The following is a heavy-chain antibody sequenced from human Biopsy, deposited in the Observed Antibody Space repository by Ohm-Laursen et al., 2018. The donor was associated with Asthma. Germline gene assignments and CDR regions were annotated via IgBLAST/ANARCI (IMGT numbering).Heavy chain of an antibody. J-gene: IGHJ4*02. Sequence: SRRLSCAASRFTYEMHWVRQAPGKGLEWVAVISYDGSSIYYADSVKGRFTISRDNSKNTLSLQMNSLTAEDTAVYYCAREGVAGTHIEDWGQGTLVTVSS. V-gene: IGHV3-30-3*01. CDR2: ISYDGSSI. CDR3: AREGVAGTHIED. CDR1: RFTYE. D-gene: IGHD6-19*01.